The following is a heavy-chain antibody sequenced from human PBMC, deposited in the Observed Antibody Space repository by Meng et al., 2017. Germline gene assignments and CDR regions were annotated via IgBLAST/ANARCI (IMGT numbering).Heavy chain of an antibody. Sequence: GESLKISCAASGFTFSSYWMHWVRQAPGKGLVWVSRINSDGSSTSYADSVKGRFTISRDNAKNTLYLQMNSLRAEDTAVYYCAREEMATIRAEYFQHWGQGTLVTVSS. D-gene: IGHD5-24*01. CDR2: INSDGSST. CDR3: AREEMATIRAEYFQH. J-gene: IGHJ1*01. CDR1: GFTFSSYW. V-gene: IGHV3-74*01.